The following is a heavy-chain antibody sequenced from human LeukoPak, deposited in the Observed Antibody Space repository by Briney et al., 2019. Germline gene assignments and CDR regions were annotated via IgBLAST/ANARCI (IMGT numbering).Heavy chain of an antibody. Sequence: GGSLRLSCTASGFTFSTYWMTWVRQAPGKGLEWVANINQDGSQKYHVDSVKGRFTISRDNAKNSLHLQMNSLRAEDTAVYYCARVFSSGYSDYWGQGTLVTVSS. CDR3: ARVFSSGYSDY. CDR1: GFTFSTYW. D-gene: IGHD3-22*01. J-gene: IGHJ4*02. CDR2: INQDGSQK. V-gene: IGHV3-7*01.